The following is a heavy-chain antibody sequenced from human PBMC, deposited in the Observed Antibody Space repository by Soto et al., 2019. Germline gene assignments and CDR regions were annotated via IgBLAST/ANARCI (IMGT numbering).Heavy chain of an antibody. CDR1: GFSLSARPVA. Sequence: QITLRESGPTRVKPTQPLTLTCTFSGFSLSARPVAVGWIRQPPGKALERLALIYWVDDKRYSPSLMSRLTITKDAAKNQVVLTMTNMDPLDTAIYYCVHRAGIDGNWNGGYFDYWGQGALVTVSS. D-gene: IGHD1-1*01. CDR3: VHRAGIDGNWNGGYFDY. V-gene: IGHV2-5*02. J-gene: IGHJ4*02. CDR2: IYWVDDK.